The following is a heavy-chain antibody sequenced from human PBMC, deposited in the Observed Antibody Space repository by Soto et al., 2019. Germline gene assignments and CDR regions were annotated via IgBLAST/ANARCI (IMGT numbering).Heavy chain of an antibody. CDR2: LYSGGDT. CDR1: GFIVRSNY. J-gene: IGHJ4*02. V-gene: IGHV3-53*01. Sequence: GGSLRLSCADSGFIVRSNYMSWVRQAPGRGLEWVSVLYSGGDTDYAVSVQGRFTISRDNSKNTLYLQMNSLRAEDTAVYYCARSWGYLDYWGQGTLVTVSS. D-gene: IGHD3-16*01. CDR3: ARSWGYLDY.